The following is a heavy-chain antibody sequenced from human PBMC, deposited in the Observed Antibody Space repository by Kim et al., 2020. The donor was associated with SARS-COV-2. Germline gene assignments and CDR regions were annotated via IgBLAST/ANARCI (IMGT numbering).Heavy chain of an antibody. V-gene: IGHV3-74*01. J-gene: IGHJ4*02. Sequence: GGSLRLSCVASGFTFNTYWMHWVRQAPGKGLVWVARIYSDDNSTTYADSVKGRFTVSRDNAKNTLYLQMNSLRAEDTAVYYCARDPRRRSLPDYWGQGT. D-gene: IGHD4-17*01. CDR2: IYSDDNST. CDR1: GFTFNTYW. CDR3: ARDPRRRSLPDY.